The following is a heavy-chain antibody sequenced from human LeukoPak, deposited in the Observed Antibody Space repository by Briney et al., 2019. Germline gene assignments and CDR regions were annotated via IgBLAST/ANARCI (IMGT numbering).Heavy chain of an antibody. J-gene: IGHJ4*02. CDR3: AKRGVVIRVILVGFHKEAYYFDS. CDR2: ISGSSGST. D-gene: IGHD3-22*01. Sequence: GGSLRLSCAVSGITLSNYGMSWVRQAPGKGLEWVAGISGSSGSTNYADSVKGRFTISRDNPKNTLFLQMKSLRAEDTAVYFCAKRGVVIRVILVGFHKEAYYFDSWGQGALVTVSS. V-gene: IGHV3-23*01. CDR1: GITLSNYG.